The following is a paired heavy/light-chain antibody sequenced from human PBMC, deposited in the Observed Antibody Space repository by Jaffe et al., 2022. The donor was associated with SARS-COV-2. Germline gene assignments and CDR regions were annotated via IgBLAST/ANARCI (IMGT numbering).Light chain of an antibody. CDR2: AVN. CDR3: SSYAGSNTQRV. CDR1: SSDVGGYNY. J-gene: IGLJ3*02. V-gene: IGLV2-8*01. Sequence: QSALTQPPSASGSPGQSVTISCTGTSSDVGGYNYVSWYQQHPGKAPKLMIYAVNKRPSGVPDRFSGSKSGNTASLTVSGLQAEDEADYYCSSYAGSNTQRVFGGGTKLTVL.
Heavy chain of an antibody. CDR2: ISDSSIYI. V-gene: IGHV3-21*01. J-gene: IGHJ4*02. CDR3: TRDLYRDSAYDY. D-gene: IGHD4-17*01. CDR1: GFTFSVYN. Sequence: EVQLVESGGGLVKPGGSLRLSCAASGFTFSVYNMNWVRQAPGKGLEWVSSISDSSIYIYYTDSVKGRFTISRDNAKNSLYLYMNSLRAEDTAVYYCTRDLYRDSAYDYWGQGTRVTVS.